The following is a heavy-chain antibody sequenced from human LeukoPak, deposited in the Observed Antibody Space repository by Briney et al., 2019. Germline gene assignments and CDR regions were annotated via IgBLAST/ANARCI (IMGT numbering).Heavy chain of an antibody. CDR1: GFTFSHAW. CDR2: IKNKPDGGTT. CDR3: TVVNYGSGSYPLGY. V-gene: IGHV3-15*01. D-gene: IGHD3-10*01. Sequence: GGSLRLSCAASGFTFSHAWMSWVRQAPGKGLEWVGRIKNKPDGGTTDYAAPVQGRFTISRDDSKNTLSLQMNSLKAEDTAVYYCTVVNYGSGSYPLGYWGQGTLVTVSS. J-gene: IGHJ4*02.